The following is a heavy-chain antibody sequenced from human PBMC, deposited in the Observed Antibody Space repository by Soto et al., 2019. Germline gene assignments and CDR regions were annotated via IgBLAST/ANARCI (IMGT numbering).Heavy chain of an antibody. J-gene: IGHJ4*02. D-gene: IGHD2-8*01. CDR1: GFTFSSYA. V-gene: IGHV3-23*01. CDR3: AKGTTRLMVYAYFDY. Sequence: GSLRLSCAASGFTFSSYAMSWVRQAPGKGLEWVSAISGSGGSTYYADSVKGRFTISRDNSKNTLYLQMNSLRAEDTAVYYCAKGTTRLMVYAYFDYWGQGTLVTVSS. CDR2: ISGSGGST.